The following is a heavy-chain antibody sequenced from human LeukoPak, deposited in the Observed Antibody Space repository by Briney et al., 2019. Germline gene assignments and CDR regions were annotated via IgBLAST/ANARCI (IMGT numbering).Heavy chain of an antibody. V-gene: IGHV3-11*04. CDR2: ISSSGSTI. D-gene: IGHD1-26*01. J-gene: IGHJ4*02. Sequence: GGSLRLSCAASGFTFSDYYMSWIRQAPGKGLEWVSYISSSGSTIYYADSVKGRFTISRDNAKNSLYLQMNSLRAEDTAVYYCVRAGSYHPAYFDYWGQETLVTVSS. CDR1: GFTFSDYY. CDR3: VRAGSYHPAYFDY.